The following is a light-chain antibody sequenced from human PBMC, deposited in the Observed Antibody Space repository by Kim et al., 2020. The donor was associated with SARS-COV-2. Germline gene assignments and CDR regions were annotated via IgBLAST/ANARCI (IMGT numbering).Light chain of an antibody. Sequence: VSWMTQTPSFLSTSTGDRVAISCRMNQGISSYLVWYQQRSRKAPELVIHAPSTLQSGVPSRFSGSGSGTDFTLTITCMQSADSASYYCQQYFICPRLTFGGGTKVDIK. CDR1: QGISSY. V-gene: IGKV1D-8*01. CDR3: QQYFICPRLT. J-gene: IGKJ4*01. CDR2: APS.